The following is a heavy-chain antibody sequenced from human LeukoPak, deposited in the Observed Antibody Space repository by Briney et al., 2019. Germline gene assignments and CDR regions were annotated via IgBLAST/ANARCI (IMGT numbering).Heavy chain of an antibody. J-gene: IGHJ4*02. D-gene: IGHD3-3*01. CDR2: IRYDGSNK. CDR3: AKDLISTNYDFWSGYSPVDY. V-gene: IGHV3-30*02. Sequence: GGSLRLSCAASGFTFSSYGMHWVRQAPGKGLEWVAFIRYDGSNKYYADSVKGRFTISRDNSKNTLYLQMNSLRAEDTAVYYCAKDLISTNYDFWSGYSPVDYWGQGTLVTVSS. CDR1: GFTFSSYG.